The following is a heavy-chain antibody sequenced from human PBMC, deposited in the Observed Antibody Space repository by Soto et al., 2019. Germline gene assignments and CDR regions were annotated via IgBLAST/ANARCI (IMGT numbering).Heavy chain of an antibody. CDR2: ISAYNGNT. CDR1: CYTFTSYG. V-gene: IGHV1-18*04. J-gene: IGHJ5*02. Sequence: GASVKVSCKAACYTFTSYGISWVRQAPGQGLELMGWISAYNGNTNYAQKLQGRVTMTTDTSTSTAYMELRSLRSDDTAVYYCARVSVSRTRSAKYDPWCQGTLGTLFS. CDR3: ARVSVSRTRSAKYDP. D-gene: IGHD2-2*01.